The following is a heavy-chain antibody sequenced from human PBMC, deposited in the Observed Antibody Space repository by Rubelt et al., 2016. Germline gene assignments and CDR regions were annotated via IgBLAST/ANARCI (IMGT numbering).Heavy chain of an antibody. D-gene: IGHD4-17*01. V-gene: IGHV2-5*02. CDR1: GFSLSTSGVG. CDR3: ARMLGVTTERRYFDY. Sequence: QITLKESGPTLVKPTQTLTLTCTFSGFSLSTSGVGVGWIRQPPGKALEWLALIYWDDDKRYSPSLKSRLTISKDTSKSQVVLTMTNMDPVDTATYYCARMLGVTTERRYFDYWGQGTLVTVSS. CDR2: IYWDDDK. J-gene: IGHJ4*02.